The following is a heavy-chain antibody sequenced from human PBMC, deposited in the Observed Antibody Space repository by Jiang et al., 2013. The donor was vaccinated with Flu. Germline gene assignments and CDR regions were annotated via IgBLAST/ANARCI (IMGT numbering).Heavy chain of an antibody. Sequence: LLKPSETLSLTCTVSADSISSSPYYWGWIRQPPGKGLEWIGTTYYGGSTYYSPSLKSRVTISVDTSKNQFSLKLSSVTAADTAIYYCARIRLLSESYPSFYWYFQLWGRGTLVTVSS. CDR1: ADSISSSPYY. D-gene: IGHD1-26*01. V-gene: IGHV4-39*01. CDR3: ARIRLLSESYPSFYWYFQL. J-gene: IGHJ2*01. CDR2: TYYGGST.